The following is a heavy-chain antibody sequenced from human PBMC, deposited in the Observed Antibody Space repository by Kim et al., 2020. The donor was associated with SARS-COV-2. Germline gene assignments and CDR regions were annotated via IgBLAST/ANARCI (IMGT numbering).Heavy chain of an antibody. CDR3: ARDGQWRQPFAFDY. CDR1: GFTFSSYA. CDR2: ISYDGSNK. J-gene: IGHJ4*02. D-gene: IGHD6-19*01. V-gene: IGHV3-30-3*01. Sequence: GGSLRLSCAASGFTFSSYAMHWVRQAPGKGLEWVAVISYDGSNKYYADSVKGRFTISRDNSKNTLYLQMNSLRAEDTAVYYCARDGQWRQPFAFDYWGQG.